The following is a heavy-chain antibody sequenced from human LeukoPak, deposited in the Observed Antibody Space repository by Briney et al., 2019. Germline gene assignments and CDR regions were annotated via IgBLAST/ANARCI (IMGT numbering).Heavy chain of an antibody. Sequence: EGSLRLSCAASGFTFSSYAMSWVRQDPGKGLEWVSAISGSGGSTYYADSVKGRFTISRDNSKNTLYLQMNSLRAEDTAVYYCAKDVGNSGDYFDYWGQGTLVTVSS. J-gene: IGHJ4*02. V-gene: IGHV3-23*01. CDR2: ISGSGGST. CDR1: GFTFSSYA. D-gene: IGHD4-23*01. CDR3: AKDVGNSGDYFDY.